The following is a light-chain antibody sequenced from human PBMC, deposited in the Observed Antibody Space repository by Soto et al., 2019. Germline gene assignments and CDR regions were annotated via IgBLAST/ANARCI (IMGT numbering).Light chain of an antibody. V-gene: IGKV3-20*01. CDR2: GAS. J-gene: IGKJ1*01. CDR1: QSVNSNY. CDR3: QQSDSPPRT. Sequence: EIVLTQSPGTLSLSPGERATLSCRASQSVNSNYLAWYQQKPGQGPRVLMYGASSRATGIPDRFSGSGSGTDFTLTISRLEPEDFAVCYCQQSDSPPRTFGQGTKVELK.